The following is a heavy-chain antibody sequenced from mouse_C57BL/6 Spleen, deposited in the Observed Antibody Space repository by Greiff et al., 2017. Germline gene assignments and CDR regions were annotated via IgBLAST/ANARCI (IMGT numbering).Heavy chain of an antibody. CDR3: ARSLDSSGYGDY. CDR2: IDPSESET. V-gene: IGHV1-52*01. Sequence: QVQLQQPGAELVRPGSSVKLSCKASGYTFTSYWMHWVKQRPIQGLEWIGNIDPSESETHYNQKFKDKATLTVDKSSSTAYMQLSSLTSEDSAVYYCARSLDSSGYGDYWGQGTTLTVSS. D-gene: IGHD3-2*02. CDR1: GYTFTSYW. J-gene: IGHJ2*01.